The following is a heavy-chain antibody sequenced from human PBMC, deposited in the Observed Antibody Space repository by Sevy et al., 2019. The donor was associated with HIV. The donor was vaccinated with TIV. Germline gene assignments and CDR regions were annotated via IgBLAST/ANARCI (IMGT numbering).Heavy chain of an antibody. CDR3: ARPPWGYYYYMDV. D-gene: IGHD7-27*01. CDR2: IWYDGSNK. V-gene: IGHV3-33*01. J-gene: IGHJ6*03. Sequence: GGSLRLSCAASGFTFSSYGMHWVRQAPGKGLEWVAVIWYDGSNKYYVDSVKGRFTISRDNSKNTLYLQMNSLRAEDTAVYYCARPPWGYYYYMDVWGKGTTVTVSS. CDR1: GFTFSSYG.